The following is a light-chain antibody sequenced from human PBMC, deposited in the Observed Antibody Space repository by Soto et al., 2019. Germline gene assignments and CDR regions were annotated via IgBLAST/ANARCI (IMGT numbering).Light chain of an antibody. J-gene: IGKJ2*01. CDR1: QSVSSY. Sequence: EIVLTQSPATLSLSPGERATLSCRASQSVSSYLAWYQQKPGQAPRLLIYDASNRATGIPARFSGGGSGTDFTLTISSLEPEDFAVYYCQQRSKWNQYTFGQGTKLEIK. V-gene: IGKV3-11*01. CDR2: DAS. CDR3: QQRSKWNQYT.